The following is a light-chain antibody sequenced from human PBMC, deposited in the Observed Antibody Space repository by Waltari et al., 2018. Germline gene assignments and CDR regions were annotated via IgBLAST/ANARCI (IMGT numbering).Light chain of an antibody. CDR2: RDN. V-gene: IGLV6-57*03. CDR1: SGSMDRED. J-gene: IGLJ6*01. Sequence: FTQRHFGSGSPGQTVTISCTRSSGSMDREDVQWSKQRPGIAPTPVIYRDNQSPPGVPVRFSGSIDNSSNSASLAISGLKSEDESDYYCQSADDTYNAVFGSGTKLTVL. CDR3: QSADDTYNAV.